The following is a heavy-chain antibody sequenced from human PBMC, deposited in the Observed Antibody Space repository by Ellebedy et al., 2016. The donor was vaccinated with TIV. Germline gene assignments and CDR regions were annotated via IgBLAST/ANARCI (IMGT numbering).Heavy chain of an antibody. D-gene: IGHD7-27*01. V-gene: IGHV3-33*01. J-gene: IGHJ4*02. CDR3: ASWDFDY. CDR1: GLTFSRSG. CDR2: LWYDGSIK. Sequence: GESLKISCAASGLTFSRSGMHWIRQAPDKGLEWVAVLWYDGSIKSLADSVKGRFPLSRDNCTNTLYLQMNSLRAADTAVYWCASWDFDYWGQGTLVTVSS.